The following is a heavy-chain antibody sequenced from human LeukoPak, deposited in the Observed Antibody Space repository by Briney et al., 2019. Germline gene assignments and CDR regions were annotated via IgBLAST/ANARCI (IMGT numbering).Heavy chain of an antibody. CDR3: ARDLDLTPYYFDY. CDR1: ALTFDDYA. CDR2: ISWNTGSI. V-gene: IGHV3-9*01. Sequence: GRSLRLTCAASALTFDDYAMYWVRQAPEKGLEWVSGISWNTGSIGYADSVKGRFTISRDNAKNSLYLQMNSLRAEDTAVYYCARDLDLTPYYFDYWGQGTLVTVSS. D-gene: IGHD3-9*01. J-gene: IGHJ4*02.